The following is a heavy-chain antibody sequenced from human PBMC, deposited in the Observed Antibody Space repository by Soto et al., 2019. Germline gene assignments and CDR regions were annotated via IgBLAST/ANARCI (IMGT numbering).Heavy chain of an antibody. Sequence: PPETLSLTCSVSGDSISTVDYFWAWIRQPPGQALEYIGYIYKSTTTYYNPSFEGRVAISLDTSKSQFSLTVTSVTAADTAVYFCARGRYCLTGRCFPNWFDSWGQGTLVTVS. CDR3: ARGRYCLTGRCFPNWFDS. CDR1: GDSISTVDYF. CDR2: IYKSTTT. J-gene: IGHJ5*01. D-gene: IGHD2-15*01. V-gene: IGHV4-30-4*01.